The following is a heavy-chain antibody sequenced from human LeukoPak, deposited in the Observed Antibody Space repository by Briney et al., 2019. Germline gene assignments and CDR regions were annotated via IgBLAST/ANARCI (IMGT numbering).Heavy chain of an antibody. CDR2: INHSGST. V-gene: IGHV4-34*01. J-gene: IGHJ4*02. Sequence: SETLSLTCAVYGGSFSGYHWSWIRQPPGKGLEWIGEINHSGSTNYNPSLKSRVTISVDTSKNQFSLKLSSVTAADTAVYYCARRRLYCSGGSCSGGYYFDYWGQGTLVTVSS. CDR3: ARRRLYCSGGSCSGGYYFDY. D-gene: IGHD2-15*01. CDR1: GGSFSGYH.